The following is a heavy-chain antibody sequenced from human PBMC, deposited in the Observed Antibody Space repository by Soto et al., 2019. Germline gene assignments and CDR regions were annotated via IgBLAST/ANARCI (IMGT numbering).Heavy chain of an antibody. CDR3: ARDGDVNTGFGKDY. CDR1: GFTFSSYG. Sequence: GGSLRLSCAASGFTFSSYGMHWVRQAPGKGLEWVAFIWHDGGNKFYAESVKGRFTISRDNSKNTLYLQMTSLSAEDTAMYYCARDGDVNTGFGKDYWGQGTLVTVSS. J-gene: IGHJ4*02. CDR2: IWHDGGNK. D-gene: IGHD3-16*01. V-gene: IGHV3-33*01.